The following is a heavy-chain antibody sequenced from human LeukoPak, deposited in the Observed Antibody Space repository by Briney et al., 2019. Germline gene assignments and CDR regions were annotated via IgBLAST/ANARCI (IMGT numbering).Heavy chain of an antibody. V-gene: IGHV4-4*07. CDR1: GRSISSYY. Sequence: SETLSLTFSVSGRSISSYYCSWIRKPAGKGLELVGPVYRSGRTNSNPSLQSHLTMSVDTSKNQFALKLSSLTAADTAVYYCAREVEATPYFFDYWGQKILVTVSS. D-gene: IGHD1-26*01. CDR2: VYRSGRT. J-gene: IGHJ4*02. CDR3: AREVEATPYFFDY.